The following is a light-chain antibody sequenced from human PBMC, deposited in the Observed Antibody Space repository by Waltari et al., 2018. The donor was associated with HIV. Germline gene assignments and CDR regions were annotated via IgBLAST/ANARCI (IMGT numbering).Light chain of an antibody. CDR2: KDS. CDR1: ALSKQY. J-gene: IGLJ3*02. V-gene: IGLV3-25*03. Sequence: SSELTQAPSVSVSPGQTARITCSGDALSKQYTYWYQQKAGQAPVLVMYKDSERPAEIRTRLSGSSAGATVTLTINGVQAEDEADYYCQSTDSSGYLWVFGGGTKLTV. CDR3: QSTDSSGYLWV.